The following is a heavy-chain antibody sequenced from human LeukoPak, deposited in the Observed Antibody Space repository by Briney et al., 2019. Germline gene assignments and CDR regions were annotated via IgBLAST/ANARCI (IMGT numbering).Heavy chain of an antibody. D-gene: IGHD3-3*01. CDR3: ARKGVTGSGYTDY. J-gene: IGHJ4*02. Sequence: GGSLRLSCAASGFTFSSYSMNWVRQAPGKGLEGVSSISSSSSYIYYADSVKGRFTISRDNAKNSLYLQMNSLRAEDTAVYYCARKGVTGSGYTDYWGQGTLVTVSS. CDR1: GFTFSSYS. V-gene: IGHV3-21*01. CDR2: ISSSSSYI.